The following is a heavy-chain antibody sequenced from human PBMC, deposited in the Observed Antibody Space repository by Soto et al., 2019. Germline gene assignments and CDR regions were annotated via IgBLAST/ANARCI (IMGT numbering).Heavy chain of an antibody. D-gene: IGHD1-7*01. J-gene: IGHJ6*02. Sequence: LGESLKISCKGSGYSFTSYWISWVRQMPGKGLEWMGRIDPSDSYTNYSPSFQGHVTISADKSISTAYLQWSSLKASDTAMYYCARRAEGWNYRLWDPYYYGMDVWGQGTTVTVSS. V-gene: IGHV5-10-1*01. CDR3: ARRAEGWNYRLWDPYYYGMDV. CDR2: IDPSDSYT. CDR1: GYSFTSYW.